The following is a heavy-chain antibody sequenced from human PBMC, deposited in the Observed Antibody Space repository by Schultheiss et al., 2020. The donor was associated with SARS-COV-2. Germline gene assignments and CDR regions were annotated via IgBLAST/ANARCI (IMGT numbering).Heavy chain of an antibody. CDR3: ARAISGSFDYFDY. Sequence: SVKVSCKASGGTFSSYAISWVRQAPGQGLEWMGGIIPIFGTTKYAQKFQGRITITADESTTTAYMQLSSLRSEDTAVYYCARAISGSFDYFDYWGQGTLVTVSS. CDR2: IIPIFGTT. CDR1: GGTFSSYA. D-gene: IGHD1-26*01. J-gene: IGHJ4*02. V-gene: IGHV1-69*13.